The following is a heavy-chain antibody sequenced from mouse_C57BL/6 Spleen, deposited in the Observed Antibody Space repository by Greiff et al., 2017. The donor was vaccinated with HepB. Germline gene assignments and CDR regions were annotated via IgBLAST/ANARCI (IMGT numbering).Heavy chain of an antibody. D-gene: IGHD2-3*01. V-gene: IGHV1-15*01. J-gene: IGHJ3*01. CDR3: TRKGGCDGYGFAY. CDR1: GYTFTDYE. CDR2: IDPETGGT. Sequence: QVQLKESGAELVRPGASVTLSCKASGYTFTDYEMHWVKQTPVHGLEWIGAIDPETGGTAYNQKFKGKAILTADKSASTAYMELRSLTSEDSADYYCTRKGGCDGYGFAYWGQGTLVTVSA.